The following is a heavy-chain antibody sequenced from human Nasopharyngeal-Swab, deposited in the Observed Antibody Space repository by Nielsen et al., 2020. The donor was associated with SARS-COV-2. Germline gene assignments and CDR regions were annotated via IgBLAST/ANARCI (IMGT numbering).Heavy chain of an antibody. J-gene: IGHJ4*02. CDR2: LSYDGRST. V-gene: IGHV3-30*04. CDR3: ARDAPAHYGAFY. Sequence: GESLKISCAASGFTFSGYAIHWVRQAPGKGLEWVAVLSYDGRSTFYADSVKGRFSISSDNSKSTLYLQMNTLGAEDTAVYYCARDAPAHYGAFYWGRGTLVTVSS. CDR1: GFTFSGYA. D-gene: IGHD4-17*01.